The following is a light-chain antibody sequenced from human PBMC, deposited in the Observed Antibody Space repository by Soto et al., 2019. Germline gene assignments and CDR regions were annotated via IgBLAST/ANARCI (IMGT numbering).Light chain of an antibody. Sequence: QSVLTQSPSASGTPGQRVSISCSGSTSNIGTHTVNWYQHVPGTALKLLIYSDNQLPSAVPGRCSGAKSGTSAALDISGLLCEEEADYYSATWDDSLNVVFSGGTKLTVL. CDR3: ATWDDSLNVV. CDR1: TSNIGTHT. J-gene: IGLJ2*01. V-gene: IGLV1-44*01. CDR2: SDN.